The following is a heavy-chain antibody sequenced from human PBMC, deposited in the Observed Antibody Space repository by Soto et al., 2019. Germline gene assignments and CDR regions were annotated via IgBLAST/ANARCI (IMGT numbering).Heavy chain of an antibody. Sequence: SETLSLTCTVSGGSISGFYWSWIRRPPGKGLEWIGYIYSSGSTNYNPSLKSRVTISVDTSKNQFSLKLTSVTAADTAVYYCARSVPAFSAAGDYWGQGTLVTVS. J-gene: IGHJ4*02. D-gene: IGHD6-13*01. V-gene: IGHV4-59*08. CDR3: ARSVPAFSAAGDY. CDR2: IYSSGST. CDR1: GGSISGFY.